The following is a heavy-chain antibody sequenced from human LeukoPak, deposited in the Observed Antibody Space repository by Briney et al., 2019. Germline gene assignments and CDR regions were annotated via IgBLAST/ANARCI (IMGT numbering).Heavy chain of an antibody. CDR3: ARDLEAFGAHLGYYNDY. J-gene: IGHJ4*02. CDR1: GYSISSGYY. D-gene: IGHD3-22*01. Sequence: SETLSLTCTVSGYSISSGYYWGWIRQPPGEGLEWIGSLYHSESTSYNPSLKSRVTISVDTSKNQFSLRLSSVTATDTAVYYCARDLEAFGAHLGYYNDYWGQGTLVTVSS. CDR2: LYHSEST. V-gene: IGHV4-38-2*02.